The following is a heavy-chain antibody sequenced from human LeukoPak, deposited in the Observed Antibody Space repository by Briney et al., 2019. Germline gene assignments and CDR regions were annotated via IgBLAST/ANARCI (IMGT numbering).Heavy chain of an antibody. CDR1: GFTFSSYW. CDR2: ITSDGSTT. V-gene: IGHV3-74*01. Sequence: GGSLRLSCAASGFTFSSYWMHWVRQAPGKGLVWVSRITSDGSTTSYADSVRGRFTISRDNSKNTLYLQMSSLRAEDTALYYCVKGSCSSAGSAACRLDDWGQGTLVIVSS. CDR3: VKGSCSSAGSAACRLDD. D-gene: IGHD2-2*01. J-gene: IGHJ4*02.